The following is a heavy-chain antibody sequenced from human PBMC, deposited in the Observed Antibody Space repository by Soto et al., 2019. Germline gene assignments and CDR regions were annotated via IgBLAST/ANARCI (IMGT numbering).Heavy chain of an antibody. D-gene: IGHD3-16*01. CDR3: ARDNDGAFDI. CDR2: ISYDGSNK. J-gene: IGHJ3*02. V-gene: IGHV3-30-3*01. CDR1: GFTFSSYA. Sequence: GGSLRLSCAASGFTFSSYAMHWVRQAPGKGLEWVAVISYDGSNKYYADSVKGRFTISRDNSRNTLYLQMNSLRAEDTAVYYCARDNDGAFDIWGQGTMVTVSS.